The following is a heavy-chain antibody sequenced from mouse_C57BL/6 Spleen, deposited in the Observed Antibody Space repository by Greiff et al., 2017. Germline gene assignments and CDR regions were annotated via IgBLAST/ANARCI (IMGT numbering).Heavy chain of an antibody. D-gene: IGHD1-1*01. CDR1: GFTFSDDG. CDR2: ISSGSSTI. J-gene: IGHJ3*01. CDR3: ARPPYYGSGAWFAY. V-gene: IGHV5-17*01. Sequence: EVQRVESGGGLVKPGGSLKLSCAASGFTFSDDGMHWVRQAPEKGLEWVAYISSGSSTIYYADTVKGRFTISRDNAKNTLFLQMTSLRSEDTAMYYCARPPYYGSGAWFAYWGQGTLVTVSA.